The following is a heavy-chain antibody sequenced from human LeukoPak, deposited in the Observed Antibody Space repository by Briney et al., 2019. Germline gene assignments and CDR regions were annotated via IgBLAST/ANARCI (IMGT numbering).Heavy chain of an antibody. Sequence: SETLSLTCAVYGGSFSGYYWSWIRQPPGKGLEWIGEINHSGSTNYNPSLKSRVTISVDTSKNQFSLKLSSVTAVDTAVYYCARVLRHIVVVTAIPYWFDPWGQGTLVTVSS. CDR1: GGSFSGYY. CDR2: INHSGST. CDR3: ARVLRHIVVVTAIPYWFDP. D-gene: IGHD2-21*02. V-gene: IGHV4-34*01. J-gene: IGHJ5*02.